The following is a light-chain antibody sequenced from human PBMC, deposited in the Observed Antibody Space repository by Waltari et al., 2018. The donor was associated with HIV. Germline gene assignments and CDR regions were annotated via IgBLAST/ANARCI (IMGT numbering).Light chain of an antibody. J-gene: IGLJ1*01. CDR1: SSNIGAGYD. CDR3: QSYDSGLSAYV. CDR2: GNT. Sequence: QSVLTQPPSVSGAPGQRVTISCTGSSSNIGAGYDVHWFQQLPGTAPKLLIYGNTNRPSGVPDRFSGSKSGTSAYLAITGLQAEDEGDYYCQSYDSGLSAYVFGTGTKVTVL. V-gene: IGLV1-40*01.